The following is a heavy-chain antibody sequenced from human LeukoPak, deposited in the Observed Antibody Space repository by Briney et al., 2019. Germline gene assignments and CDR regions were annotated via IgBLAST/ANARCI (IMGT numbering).Heavy chain of an antibody. CDR2: ISYDGSNK. Sequence: GGSLRLTCAASGFTFSSYAMHWVRQAPGKGLEWVAVISYDGSNKYYADSVKGRFTISRDNSKNTLYLQMNSLRAEDTAVYYCARDLDWSFDVWGQGTMVTVSS. J-gene: IGHJ3*01. D-gene: IGHD3-9*01. V-gene: IGHV3-30-3*01. CDR1: GFTFSSYA. CDR3: ARDLDWSFDV.